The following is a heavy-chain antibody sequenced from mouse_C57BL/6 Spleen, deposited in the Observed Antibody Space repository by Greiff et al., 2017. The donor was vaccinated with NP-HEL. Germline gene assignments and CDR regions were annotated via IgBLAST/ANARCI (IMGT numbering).Heavy chain of an antibody. CDR1: GYTFPSYG. CDR2: IYPRSGNT. Sequence: QVQLQQSGAELARPGASVKLSCKASGYTFPSYGISWVKQRTGQGLEWIGEIYPRSGNTYYNEKFKGKATLTADKSSSTAYMELRSLTSEDSAVYFCARYPYYGSSSYYFDYWGQGTTLTVSS. J-gene: IGHJ2*01. V-gene: IGHV1-81*01. D-gene: IGHD1-1*01. CDR3: ARYPYYGSSSYYFDY.